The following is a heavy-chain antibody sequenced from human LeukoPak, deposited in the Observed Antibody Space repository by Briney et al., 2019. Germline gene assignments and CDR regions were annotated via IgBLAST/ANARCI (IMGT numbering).Heavy chain of an antibody. CDR3: ARGYYYGSGSCPPSYYYYGTDV. CDR1: GGSISSSSYY. V-gene: IGHV4-39*07. CDR2: IYYSGST. D-gene: IGHD3-10*01. Sequence: SETLSLTCTVSGGSISSSSYYWGWIRQPPGKGLEWIGSIYYSGSTYYNPSLKSRVTISVDTSKNQFSLKLSSVTAADTAVYYCARGYYYGSGSCPPSYYYYGTDVWGQGTTVTVSS. J-gene: IGHJ6*02.